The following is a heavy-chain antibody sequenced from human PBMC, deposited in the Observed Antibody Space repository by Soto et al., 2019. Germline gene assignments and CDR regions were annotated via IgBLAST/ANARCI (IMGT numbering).Heavy chain of an antibody. V-gene: IGHV4-30-4*01. Sequence: PSETLSLTCTVSCDSVSSGGFHWAWLCRPPGKGLERIGYIYNGGITYYRPSLESRMHMSLDATRNHYSLRLTSVAAEDTAGYVCARAPVGLDTISHFDYWCQGKTVAVSS. CDR1: CDSVSSGGFH. CDR2: IYNGGIT. J-gene: IGHJ4*02. D-gene: IGHD1-1*01. CDR3: ARAPVGLDTISHFDY.